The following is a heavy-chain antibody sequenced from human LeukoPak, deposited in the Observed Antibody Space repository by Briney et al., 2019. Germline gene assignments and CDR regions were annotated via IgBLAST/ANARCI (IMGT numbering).Heavy chain of an antibody. CDR2: IKPNSGDT. CDR1: GYTFTGYY. D-gene: IGHD2-15*01. CDR3: ARDQAFVYCSGGTCYDDY. V-gene: IGHV1-2*02. Sequence: GASVKSSCKASGYTFTGYYMHWVRQAPGQGLEWMGRIKPNSGDTHYAQKFRGRVTMTRDTSIKTAYMELSRLRSDDTAVYYCARDQAFVYCSGGTCYDDYWGQGSLVTVSS. J-gene: IGHJ4*02.